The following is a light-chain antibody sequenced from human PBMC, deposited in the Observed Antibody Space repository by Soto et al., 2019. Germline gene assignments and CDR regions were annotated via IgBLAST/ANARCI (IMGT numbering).Light chain of an antibody. CDR3: HQYGG. J-gene: IGKJ1*01. V-gene: IGKV3-20*01. CDR2: SAS. CDR1: QSVSGSY. Sequence: EIVLTQSPGTLSLSPGERATLSCRASQSVSGSYLAWYQQKPDQAPWLLTYSASGRATGIPDRGSGSGSGTDFTRTISEVYPEDFAVYYCHQYGGFGQGTKVDIK.